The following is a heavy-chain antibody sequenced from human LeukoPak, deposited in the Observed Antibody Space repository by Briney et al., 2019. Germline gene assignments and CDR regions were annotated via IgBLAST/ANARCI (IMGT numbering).Heavy chain of an antibody. CDR2: ISSGSSTI. CDR1: GFTFSSYS. J-gene: IGHJ6*03. Sequence: PGGSLRLSCAASGFTFSSYSMNWVRQAPGKGLEWVSYISSGSSTIYYADSVKGRFTISRDNAKNSLYLQMNSLRAEGTAVYYCARALGSSGNYWSYYYYMDVWGKGTTVTVSS. V-gene: IGHV3-48*01. CDR3: ARALGSSGNYWSYYYYMDV. D-gene: IGHD3-22*01.